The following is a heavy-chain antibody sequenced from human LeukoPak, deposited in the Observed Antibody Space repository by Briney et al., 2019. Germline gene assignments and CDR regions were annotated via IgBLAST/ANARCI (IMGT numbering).Heavy chain of an antibody. CDR3: ASRAVRGVSDYYYYYMDV. V-gene: IGHV4-38-2*02. J-gene: IGHJ6*03. D-gene: IGHD3-10*01. Sequence: SETLSLTCNVSGYFIRSAYYWGWIRQPPGKGLEWIGSIYHSGSIYYNPSLKSRVTISVDTSKNQVSLKVRPVTAADTAVYYCASRAVRGVSDYYYYYMDVWGKGTAVTVSS. CDR1: GYFIRSAYY. CDR2: IYHSGSI.